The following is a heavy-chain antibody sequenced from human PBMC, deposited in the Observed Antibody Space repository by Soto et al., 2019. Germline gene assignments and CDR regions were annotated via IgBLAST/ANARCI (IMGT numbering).Heavy chain of an antibody. V-gene: IGHV4-61*01. Sequence: QVQLQESGPGLVKPSETLSLTCTVSGASLSSGSYYWSWIRQPPGKGLEWIGYIHYSGSTNYNPPLKSRDTMSVDTSKNQFSLMLSSVTAADTAVYYCARAYYRLGWFDPWGQGTLVTVSS. CDR3: ARAYYRLGWFDP. D-gene: IGHD1-26*01. CDR2: IHYSGST. J-gene: IGHJ5*02. CDR1: GASLSSGSYY.